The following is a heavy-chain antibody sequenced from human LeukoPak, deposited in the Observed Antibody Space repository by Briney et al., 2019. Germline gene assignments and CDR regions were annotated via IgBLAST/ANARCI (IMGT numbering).Heavy chain of an antibody. CDR3: ARGGDIVVVPAARDLDY. Sequence: PGGSLRLSCAASGFTFSSYSMNWVRQAPGKGLEWVSYISSSSSTIYYADSVKGRFTISRDNAKNSLYLQMNSLRAEDTAVYYCARGGDIVVVPAARDLDYWGQGTLVTVSS. CDR1: GFTFSSYS. V-gene: IGHV3-48*04. D-gene: IGHD2-2*01. CDR2: ISSSSSTI. J-gene: IGHJ4*02.